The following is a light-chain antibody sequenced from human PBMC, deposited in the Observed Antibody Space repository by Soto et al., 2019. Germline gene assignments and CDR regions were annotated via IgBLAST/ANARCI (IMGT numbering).Light chain of an antibody. V-gene: IGKV3-20*01. CDR2: DTS. J-gene: IGKJ4*01. Sequence: EIVLTQSPCTLSLSVGERVTLSCRASQSVSSYLAWYQQTPGQAPRLLIYDTSNRATGTPDRFSGSGSGTDFTLTISRLEPEDFTVYYCQQYGSSPLTFGGGTTVEIK. CDR1: QSVSSY. CDR3: QQYGSSPLT.